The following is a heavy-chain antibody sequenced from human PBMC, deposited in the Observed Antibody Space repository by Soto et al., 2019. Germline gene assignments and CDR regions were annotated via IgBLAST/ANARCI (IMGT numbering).Heavy chain of an antibody. CDR1: GDTFSDYY. CDR3: ARGGHVVVVTAALDY. V-gene: IGHV1-46*01. CDR2: VNPSGGHT. D-gene: IGHD2-21*02. Sequence: ASVKVSWKASGDTFSDYYIHWVRQAPGQGLEWMGTVNPSGGHTTYSQHFLGRVTMTRDTSTSTLHMELTSLTSEDTAVYYCARGGHVVVVTAALDYWGQ. J-gene: IGHJ4*01.